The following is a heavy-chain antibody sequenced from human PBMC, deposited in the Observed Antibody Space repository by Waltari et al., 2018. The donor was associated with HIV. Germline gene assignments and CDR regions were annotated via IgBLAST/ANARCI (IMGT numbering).Heavy chain of an antibody. CDR1: GGSVSSSSYF. V-gene: IGHV4-39*01. D-gene: IGHD1-26*01. Sequence: QLQLQESGPGLVKPSETLSLTCAVSGGSVSSSSYFWGWIRTPPGKGLEWVGRIYYTGVAYYNPSLKSRVTIAVDTSKNQFSLKVTSVTAADTAVYYCARHALRVGAAYWNFDLWGRGTLVTVSS. J-gene: IGHJ2*01. CDR3: ARHALRVGAAYWNFDL. CDR2: IYYTGVA.